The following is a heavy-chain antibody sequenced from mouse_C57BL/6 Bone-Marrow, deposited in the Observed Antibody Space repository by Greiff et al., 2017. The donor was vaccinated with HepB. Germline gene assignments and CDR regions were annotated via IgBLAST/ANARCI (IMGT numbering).Heavy chain of an antibody. V-gene: IGHV1-55*01. Sequence: QVQLQQSGAELVKPGASVKMSCKASGYTFTSYWITWVKQRPGQGLEWIGDIYPGSGSTNYNEKFKSKATLTVDTSSSTAYMQLSSLTSEDSEVYYCARGYYYGSSPCFDYWGQGTTLTVSS. J-gene: IGHJ2*01. CDR1: GYTFTSYW. D-gene: IGHD1-1*01. CDR3: ARGYYYGSSPCFDY. CDR2: IYPGSGST.